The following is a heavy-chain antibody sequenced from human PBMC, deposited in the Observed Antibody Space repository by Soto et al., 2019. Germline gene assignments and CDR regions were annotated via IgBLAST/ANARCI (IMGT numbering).Heavy chain of an antibody. V-gene: IGHV1-8*01. CDR2: KNPNSGNT. J-gene: IGHJ5*02. D-gene: IGHD4-17*01. CDR1: GYTFTSYD. CDR3: ASAPRFYGANP. Sequence: QVQLVQSGAEVKKPGASVKVSCKASGYTFTSYDINWVRQATGQGLEWMGWKNPNSGNTGYAQKFQGRVTMTRNTSISTASMGLSSLRSEDTAVDYCASAPRFYGANPWGQGTLVTVSS.